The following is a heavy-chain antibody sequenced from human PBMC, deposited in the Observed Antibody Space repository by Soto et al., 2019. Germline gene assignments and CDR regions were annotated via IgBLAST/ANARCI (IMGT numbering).Heavy chain of an antibody. Sequence: PSETLSLTCTVPGGSISSGGYYWSWIRQHPGKGLEWIGYIYYSGSTYYNPSLKSRVTISVDTSKNQFSLKLSSVTAADTAVYYCARHKAELLLDYWGQAPLVTVSS. CDR3: ARHKAELLLDY. CDR1: GGSISSGGYY. V-gene: IGHV4-31*03. D-gene: IGHD3-10*01. CDR2: IYYSGST. J-gene: IGHJ4*02.